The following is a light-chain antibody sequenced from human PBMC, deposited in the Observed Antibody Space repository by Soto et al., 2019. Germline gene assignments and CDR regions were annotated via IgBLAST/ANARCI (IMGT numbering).Light chain of an antibody. V-gene: IGLV2-14*01. CDR1: SSDVGGYNY. Sequence: QSALTQPPSASGSPGQSVTISCTGTSSDVGGYNYVSWYQQHPGKAPKLVICEVSNRPSGVSSRFSGSKSGNTASLTISGLRTEDEADYYCTSFTTTNIWVFGGGTKLTVL. J-gene: IGLJ3*02. CDR3: TSFTTTNIWV. CDR2: EVS.